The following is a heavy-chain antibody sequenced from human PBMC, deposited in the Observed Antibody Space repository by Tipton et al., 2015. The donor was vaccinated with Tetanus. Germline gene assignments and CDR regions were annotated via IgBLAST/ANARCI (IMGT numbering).Heavy chain of an antibody. D-gene: IGHD1-1*01. J-gene: IGHJ3*02. CDR1: GFTFGTHV. CDR2: IWSDGGEQ. V-gene: IGHV3-33*08. CDR3: VRESESPGAFDM. Sequence: SLRLSCAASGFTFGTHVMHWVRQAPGKGLEWVAVIWSDGGEQYYANSVKGRFTISRDNSRDTLFLQMNSLTADDTAVYYCVRESESPGAFDMWGQGTVVAVS.